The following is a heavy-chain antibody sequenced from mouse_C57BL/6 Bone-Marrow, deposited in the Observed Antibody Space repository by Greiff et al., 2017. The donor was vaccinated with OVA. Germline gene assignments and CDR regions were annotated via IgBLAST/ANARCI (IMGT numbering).Heavy chain of an antibody. Sequence: VQRVESGAELAKPGASVKLSCKASGYTFTSYWMHWVKQRPGQGLEWIGYINPSSGYTKYNQKFKDKATLTADKSSSTAYMQLSSLTYEDSAVYYCARDYYGSNTYWYFDVWGTGTTVTVSS. CDR1: GYTFTSYW. CDR2: INPSSGYT. V-gene: IGHV1-7*01. J-gene: IGHJ1*03. D-gene: IGHD1-1*01. CDR3: ARDYYGSNTYWYFDV.